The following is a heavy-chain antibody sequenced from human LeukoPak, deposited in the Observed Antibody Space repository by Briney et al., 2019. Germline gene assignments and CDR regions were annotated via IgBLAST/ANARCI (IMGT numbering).Heavy chain of an antibody. J-gene: IGHJ6*02. D-gene: IGHD5-18*01. V-gene: IGHV3-74*01. CDR3: ARDAVDTANAV. Sequence: PGGSLRLSCAASGFTFSSYWLHWVRQTPGKGLAWVSRINSDGSRTNYADSVKGRFTISRDNAKNTLYLQMNSLRAEDTAVYYCARDAVDTANAVWGQGTTVTVSS. CDR2: INSDGSRT. CDR1: GFTFSSYW.